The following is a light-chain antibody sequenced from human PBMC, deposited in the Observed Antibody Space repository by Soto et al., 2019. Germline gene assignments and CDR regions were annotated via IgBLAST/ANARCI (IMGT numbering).Light chain of an antibody. V-gene: IGKV3-15*01. CDR3: QQYNYWPQT. CDR2: DAS. J-gene: IGKJ1*01. Sequence: ETVMTQSPATLSVSPGERATLSCRASQSVGTNLAWYQQKPGQAPRLLIYDASTGATGFPAGFSGSGSGTEFTLTISSLQSEDFAVYYCQQYNYWPQTFGQGTKVEIK. CDR1: QSVGTN.